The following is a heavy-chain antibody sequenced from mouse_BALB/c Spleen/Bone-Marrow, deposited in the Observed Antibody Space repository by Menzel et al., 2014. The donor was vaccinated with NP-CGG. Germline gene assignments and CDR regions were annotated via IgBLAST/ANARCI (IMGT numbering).Heavy chain of an antibody. CDR2: IYPGNVNT. CDR1: GYTFTSYY. D-gene: IGHD2-3*01. J-gene: IGHJ4*01. V-gene: IGHV1S56*01. CDR3: AGLLRGDYAMDY. Sequence: VQLQESGPELVKPGASVMISCKASGYTFTSYYIHWVKQRPGQGLEWIGWIYPGNVNTKYNEKFKGKATLTADKSSSTAYMQLSSLTSEDSAVYFCAGLLRGDYAMDYWGQGTSVTGSS.